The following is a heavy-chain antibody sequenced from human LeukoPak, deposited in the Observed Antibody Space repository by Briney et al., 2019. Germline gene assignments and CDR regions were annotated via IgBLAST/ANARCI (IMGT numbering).Heavy chain of an antibody. V-gene: IGHV3-7*01. J-gene: IGHJ4*02. CDR1: GFTFSSYW. CDR2: IKQDGSEK. Sequence: GGSLRLSCAASGFTFSSYWMSWVRQAPGKGLEGVANIKQDGSEKYYVDSVKGRFTISRDNAKNSLYLQMNSLRAEDTAVYYCARDAGPYGSGSYSRYWGQGTLVTVSS. D-gene: IGHD3-10*01. CDR3: ARDAGPYGSGSYSRY.